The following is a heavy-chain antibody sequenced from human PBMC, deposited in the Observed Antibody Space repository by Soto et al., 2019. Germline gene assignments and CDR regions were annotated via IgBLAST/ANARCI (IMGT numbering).Heavy chain of an antibody. J-gene: IGHJ6*03. CDR2: ISGSGGST. V-gene: IGHV3-23*01. CDR3: AKDPYSYYYYYMDV. Sequence: TGGSLRLSSAASGVTFSSYAMSWVRQAPGKGLEWVSAISGSGGSTYYADSVRGRFTISRDNSKNTLYLQMNSLRAEDTAVYYYAKDPYSYYYYYMDVWGKGTTVTVSS. CDR1: GVTFSSYA.